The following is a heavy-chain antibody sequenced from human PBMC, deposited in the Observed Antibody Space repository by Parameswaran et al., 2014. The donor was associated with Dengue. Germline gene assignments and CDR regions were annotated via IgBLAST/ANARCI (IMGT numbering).Heavy chain of an antibody. CDR3: ARHGGVRDFWSGHYYYYGMDV. Sequence: RWIRQAPGRDWSGLGISITWEHQLQPSLKSRVTISVDTSKNQFSLKLSSVTAADTAVYYCARHGGVRDFWSGHYYYYGMDVWGQGTTVTVSS. J-gene: IGHJ6*02. CDR2: SITWEH. D-gene: IGHD3-3*01. V-gene: IGHV4-61*07.